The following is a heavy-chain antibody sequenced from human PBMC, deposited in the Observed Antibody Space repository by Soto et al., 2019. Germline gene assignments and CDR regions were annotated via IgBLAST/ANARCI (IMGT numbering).Heavy chain of an antibody. V-gene: IGHV4-59*01. J-gene: IGHJ5*02. CDR1: GAPISSYC. CDR2: LFYTGNT. Sequence: SETLCLTCTVSGAPISSYCLSWIRKPPGRGLQWIGYLFYTGNTHSTPSLRSRLTISVDTSKTQFSLNLRSVTAADTAVYYCAREMGTWLSNSVLAPWGLGTLVTVSS. CDR3: AREMGTWLSNSVLAP. D-gene: IGHD1-7*01.